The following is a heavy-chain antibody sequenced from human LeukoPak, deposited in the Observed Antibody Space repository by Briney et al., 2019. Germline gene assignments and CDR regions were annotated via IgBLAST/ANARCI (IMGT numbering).Heavy chain of an antibody. CDR2: IIPIFGTA. V-gene: IGHV1-69*01. Sequence: GASVKVSCKASGGTFISYAISWVRQAPGQGLEWMGGIIPIFGTANYAQKLQGRVTITADESTNTAYMELSSLRSEDTAVYYCASPPRGYSYGYFFDYWGQGTLVTVSS. D-gene: IGHD5-18*01. CDR1: GGTFISYA. CDR3: ASPPRGYSYGYFFDY. J-gene: IGHJ4*02.